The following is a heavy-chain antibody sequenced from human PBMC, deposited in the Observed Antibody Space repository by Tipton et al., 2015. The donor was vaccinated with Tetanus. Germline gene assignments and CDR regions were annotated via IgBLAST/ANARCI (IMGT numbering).Heavy chain of an antibody. CDR2: IYPGDSET. D-gene: IGHD1-1*01. CDR3: ARRLGPYTGDYIWHLDL. V-gene: IGHV5-51*01. CDR1: GLTFDTYW. Sequence: QLVQSGAELKKPGESLEISCQSSGLTFDTYWIAWVRQVPGKGLEWMGIIYPGDSETRYSPSFQGRVTMSVDKSIKTAYLKWTSLRASATAMYYCARRLGPYTGDYIWHLDLWGRGTLVTVSS. J-gene: IGHJ2*01.